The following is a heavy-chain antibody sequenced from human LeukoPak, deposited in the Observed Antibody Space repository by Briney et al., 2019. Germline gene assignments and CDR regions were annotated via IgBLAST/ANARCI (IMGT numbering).Heavy chain of an antibody. Sequence: ASVKVSCKASGYTFTGYYIHWVRQAPGQGLEWMGWINPNSGGTNFAQKVQGRVTMTRDTSISTAYMELSRLRSDDTAVYYCARDLYGDYSGDYWGQGTLVTVSS. CDR1: GYTFTGYY. CDR2: INPNSGGT. CDR3: ARDLYGDYSGDY. V-gene: IGHV1-2*02. J-gene: IGHJ4*02. D-gene: IGHD4-17*01.